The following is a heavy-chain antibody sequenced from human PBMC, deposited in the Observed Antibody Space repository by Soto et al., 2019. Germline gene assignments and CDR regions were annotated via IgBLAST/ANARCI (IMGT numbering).Heavy chain of an antibody. CDR3: ESGNEYGVNSAASDL. CDR2: ILPFLGTA. CDR1: GGTFRTES. Sequence: QVHLVQSGAEVKKPGSSVKVSCKYSGGTFRTESINWVRQAPGQGLEWMGVILPFLGTADYAPRFQGRVTVTAAGAPTPTYMESSGLTSQNTSVYFSESGNEYGVNSAASDLRGQWTMVTV. V-gene: IGHV1-69*13. D-gene: IGHD4-17*01. J-gene: IGHJ3*01.